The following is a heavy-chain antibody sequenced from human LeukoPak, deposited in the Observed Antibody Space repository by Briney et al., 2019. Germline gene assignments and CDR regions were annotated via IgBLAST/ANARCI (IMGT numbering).Heavy chain of an antibody. CDR3: ARDRGRWLHSSGDYYYMDV. V-gene: IGHV1-69*05. D-gene: IGHD3-10*01. CDR2: IIPIFGTA. J-gene: IGHJ6*03. Sequence: SVKVSCKASGGTFSSYAISWVRQAPGQGLEWMGGIIPIFGTANYAQKFQGRVTITTDESTSTAYMELSSLRSEDTAVYYCARDRGRWLHSSGDYYYMDVWGKGTTVTVSS. CDR1: GGTFSSYA.